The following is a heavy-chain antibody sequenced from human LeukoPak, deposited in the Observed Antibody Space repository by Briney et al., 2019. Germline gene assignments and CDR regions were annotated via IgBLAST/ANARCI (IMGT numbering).Heavy chain of an antibody. CDR2: IIPIFGTA. CDR3: AGLIGTTSPEIDY. Sequence: SVKVSCKASGGTFSSYAISWVRQAPGQGLEWMGGIIPIFGTANYAQKFQGRVTITADESTSTAYMELSSLRSEDTAVYYCAGLIGTTSPEIDYWGQGTLVTVSS. V-gene: IGHV1-69*13. J-gene: IGHJ4*02. CDR1: GGTFSSYA. D-gene: IGHD1-1*01.